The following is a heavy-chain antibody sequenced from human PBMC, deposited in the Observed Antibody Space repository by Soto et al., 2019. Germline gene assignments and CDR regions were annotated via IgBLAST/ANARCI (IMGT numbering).Heavy chain of an antibody. Sequence: QVQLVQAGAEVKKPGASVKVSCKASGYTFTSYAMHWVRQAPGQRLEGMGCVNAGNGNTKYSQKFQGRVTITRDTSASTAYMELSSLRSEDTAVYYGAREIRGSIAARVGMDVWVQGTTVTVSS. CDR3: AREIRGSIAARVGMDV. J-gene: IGHJ6*02. V-gene: IGHV1-3*01. CDR1: GYTFTSYA. D-gene: IGHD6-6*01. CDR2: VNAGNGNT.